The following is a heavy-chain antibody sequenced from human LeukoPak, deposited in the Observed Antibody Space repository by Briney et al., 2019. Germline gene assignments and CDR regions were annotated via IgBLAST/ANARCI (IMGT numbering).Heavy chain of an antibody. Sequence: SVTVSCKASGGTFSSYAISWVRQAPGQGLEWRGRIIPILGIANYAQKFQGRVTITADKSTITAYMELSSLRSEDTAVYYCAIGLLHVISTVDYWGQGTLVTVSS. CDR3: AIGLLHVISTVDY. D-gene: IGHD2-15*01. CDR2: IIPILGIA. CDR1: GGTFSSYA. V-gene: IGHV1-69*04. J-gene: IGHJ4*02.